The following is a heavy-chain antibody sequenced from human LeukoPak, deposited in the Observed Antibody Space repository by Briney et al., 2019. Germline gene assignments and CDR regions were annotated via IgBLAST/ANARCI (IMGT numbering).Heavy chain of an antibody. Sequence: GGSLRLSCAVSGFTFSTYGMNWLRQAPGKGLEWVSFISSGSRSIYYADSVKGRFTISRDNAKNSLSLQMNSLRTEDTAVYYCARDNYDYGDYCFDYWGQGTLVTVSS. D-gene: IGHD4-17*01. CDR3: ARDNYDYGDYCFDY. V-gene: IGHV3-21*01. CDR1: GFTFSTYG. CDR2: ISSGSRSI. J-gene: IGHJ4*02.